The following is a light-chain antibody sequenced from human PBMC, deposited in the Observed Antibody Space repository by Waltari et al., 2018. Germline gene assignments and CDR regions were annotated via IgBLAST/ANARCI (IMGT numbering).Light chain of an antibody. CDR1: KLGDKY. Sequence: SYELTQPPSVSVSPGQTVSITCTGHKLGDKYTAWYQQKPGQAPVLVIYEYKKRPSGIPERVSGSNSGNTATLTISETQAVDEADYYCQAWDTDIVVFGGGTKLTVL. CDR2: EYK. J-gene: IGLJ2*01. CDR3: QAWDTDIVV. V-gene: IGLV3-1*01.